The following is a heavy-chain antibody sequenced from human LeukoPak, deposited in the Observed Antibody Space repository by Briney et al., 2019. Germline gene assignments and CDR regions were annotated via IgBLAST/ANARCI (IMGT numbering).Heavy chain of an antibody. CDR2: ISNDNNYI. V-gene: IGHV3-21*06. CDR1: RFNFNSYS. J-gene: IGHJ1*01. CDR3: AKGGSHFQD. D-gene: IGHD1-26*01. Sequence: GGSLRLSCAASRFNFNSYSMNWVRQAPGKGLEWVSSISNDNNYIYYTDSVKGRFTISGDYAKSSLYLQMTSLRAEDTAVYYCAKGGSHFQDWGQGTLVTVSS.